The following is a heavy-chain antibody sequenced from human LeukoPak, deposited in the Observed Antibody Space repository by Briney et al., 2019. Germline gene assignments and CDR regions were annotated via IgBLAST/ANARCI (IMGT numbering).Heavy chain of an antibody. J-gene: IGHJ4*02. CDR1: GFTVSSNY. Sequence: PGGSLRLSCAASGFTVSSNYMSWVRQAPGKGLEWVSVIYSGGSTYNADSVKGRFTISRDNSKNTLYLQMNSLRSEDTAVYYCARGRGIYKAGTTLGYWGQGTLVTVSS. CDR2: IYSGGST. D-gene: IGHD1-7*01. CDR3: ARGRGIYKAGTTLGY. V-gene: IGHV3-53*05.